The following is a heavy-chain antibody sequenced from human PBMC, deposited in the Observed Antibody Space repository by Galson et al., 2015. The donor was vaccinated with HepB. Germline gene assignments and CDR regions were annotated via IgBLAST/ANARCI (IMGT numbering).Heavy chain of an antibody. D-gene: IGHD2-2*01. CDR3: ARGRETTCFWGCQSWIDP. CDR2: INHSGST. J-gene: IGHJ5*02. CDR1: GGSISSTSYY. V-gene: IGHV4-39*07. Sequence: SETLSLTCTVSGGSISSTSYYWAWIRQPPGEGLEWIGEINHSGSTNYNPSLKSRVTISVDRSKNQFSLKLSSVTAADTAVYYCARGRETTCFWGCQSWIDPWGQGTLVTVSS.